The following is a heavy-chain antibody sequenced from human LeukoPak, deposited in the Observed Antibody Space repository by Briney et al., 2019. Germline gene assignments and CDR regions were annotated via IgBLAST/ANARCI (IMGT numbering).Heavy chain of an antibody. Sequence: SETLSLTCAVYGGSFSGYYWSWIRQPPGKGLEWIGEINHSGSTNYNPSLKSRVTISVDTSKNQFSLKLSSVTAADTAVYYCARQLRLRPFGDRGQGTLVTVGS. CDR2: INHSGST. V-gene: IGHV4-34*01. CDR3: ARQLRLRPFGD. J-gene: IGHJ4*02. CDR1: GGSFSGYY. D-gene: IGHD3-16*01.